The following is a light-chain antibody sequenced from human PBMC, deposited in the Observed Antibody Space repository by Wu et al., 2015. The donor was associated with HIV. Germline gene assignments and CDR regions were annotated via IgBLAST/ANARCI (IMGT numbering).Light chain of an antibody. CDR2: GAS. J-gene: IGKJ1*01. V-gene: IGKV3D-20*02. CDR3: QHRSNWPT. CDR1: QTVSSTY. Sequence: EIVLTQSPGTLSLSPGERATLSCRASQTVSSTYFAWYQQKPGQAPRLLIYGASSRANGIPDRFSGSGSGTDFILTISRLDPEDFAVYYCQHRSNWPTFGQGTKVEIQ.